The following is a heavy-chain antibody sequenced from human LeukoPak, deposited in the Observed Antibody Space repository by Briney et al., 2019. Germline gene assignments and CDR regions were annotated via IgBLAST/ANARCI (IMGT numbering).Heavy chain of an antibody. D-gene: IGHD2-15*01. V-gene: IGHV4-34*01. CDR2: INHSGST. CDR3: ARVRCGGSCHFDY. J-gene: IGHJ4*02. Sequence: SETLSLTCAVYGGSFSGYCWSWIRQPPGKGLEWIREINHSGSTNYNPSLKGRVTISVDTSKNQFSLELSSVTAADTAVYYCARVRCGGSCHFDYWGQGTLVTVSS. CDR1: GGSFSGYC.